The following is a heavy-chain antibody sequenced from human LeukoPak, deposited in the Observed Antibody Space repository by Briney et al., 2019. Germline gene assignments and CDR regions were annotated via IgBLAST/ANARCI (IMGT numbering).Heavy chain of an antibody. V-gene: IGHV1-2*02. D-gene: IGHD2-21*02. Sequence: ASVKVSCKASGYTFTGYYMHRVRQAPGQGPEWMGWINPNSGGTNYAQKFQGRVTMTRDTSISTAYMELSRLGSDDTAVYYCARVWAYCGGDCSTRSYGMDVWGQGTTVTVSS. CDR3: ARVWAYCGGDCSTRSYGMDV. CDR1: GYTFTGYY. CDR2: INPNSGGT. J-gene: IGHJ6*02.